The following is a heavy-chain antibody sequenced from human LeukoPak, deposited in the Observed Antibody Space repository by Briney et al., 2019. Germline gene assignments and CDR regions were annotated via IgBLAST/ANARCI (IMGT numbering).Heavy chain of an antibody. CDR3: ARSQPGYSYGYNYYYYGMDV. J-gene: IGHJ6*02. Sequence: GGSLRLSCAASGFTVSSNYMSWVRQAPGKGLEWVSVIYSGGSTYYADSVKGRFTISRDNSKNTLYLQMNILRAEDTAVYYCARSQPGYSYGYNYYYYGMDVWGQGTTVTVSS. D-gene: IGHD5-18*01. CDR2: IYSGGST. V-gene: IGHV3-66*01. CDR1: GFTVSSNY.